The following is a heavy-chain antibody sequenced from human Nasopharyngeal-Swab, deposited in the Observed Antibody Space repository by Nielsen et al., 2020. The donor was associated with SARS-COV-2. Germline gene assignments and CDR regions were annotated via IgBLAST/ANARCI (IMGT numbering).Heavy chain of an antibody. Sequence: GESLKISCAASGFTFSDYYMSWIRQAPGKGLEWVSYISSSGSTIYYADSVKGRFTISRDNAKNSLYLQMNSLRAEDTAVYYCAARIRGAITMSLDYWGQGTLVTVSS. CDR1: GFTFSDYY. V-gene: IGHV3-11*04. J-gene: IGHJ4*02. CDR2: ISSSGSTI. D-gene: IGHD3-22*01. CDR3: AARIRGAITMSLDY.